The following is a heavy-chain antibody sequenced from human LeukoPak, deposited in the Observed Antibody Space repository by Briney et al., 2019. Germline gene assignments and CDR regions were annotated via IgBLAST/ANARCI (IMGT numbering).Heavy chain of an antibody. CDR3: ARGNYGSGSYQVN. CDR1: GFTFSSYA. Sequence: GGSLRLSCAASGFTFSSYAMNWVRQAPGKGLEWISGISGSGGVTYYADSVKGRFTISRDNSKNTLYVQMNGLRAEDTAVYYCARGNYGSGSYQVNWGQGTLVTVSS. CDR2: ISGSGGVT. D-gene: IGHD3-10*01. J-gene: IGHJ4*02. V-gene: IGHV3-23*01.